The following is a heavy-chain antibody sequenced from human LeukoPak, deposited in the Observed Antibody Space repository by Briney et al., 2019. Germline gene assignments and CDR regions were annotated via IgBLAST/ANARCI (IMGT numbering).Heavy chain of an antibody. Sequence: PGGSLRLSCAASGFTFSSYAMNWVRQAPGKGLERVSAISGSGGSTYYADSVKGRFTISRDNSKNTLYLQMNSLRAEDTAVYYCAKGKDDSSGWYFFYWGQGTLVTVSS. CDR2: ISGSGGST. CDR3: AKGKDDSSGWYFFY. V-gene: IGHV3-23*01. D-gene: IGHD6-19*01. J-gene: IGHJ4*02. CDR1: GFTFSSYA.